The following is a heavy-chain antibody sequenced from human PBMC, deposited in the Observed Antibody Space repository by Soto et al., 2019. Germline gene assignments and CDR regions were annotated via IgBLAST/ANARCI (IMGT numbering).Heavy chain of an antibody. CDR3: ARAEGYGDYGRNGMDV. CDR2: ISYDGTNK. CDR1: GFTFSTYA. Sequence: GGSLRLSCGASGFTFSTYAMHWVRQAPGEGLEWVAVISYDGTNKYYSDSVKGRFTISRDNSKNTLYLQMNSLRAEDTAVYYCARAEGYGDYGRNGMDVWGQGTTVTVSS. J-gene: IGHJ6*02. V-gene: IGHV3-30-3*01. D-gene: IGHD4-17*01.